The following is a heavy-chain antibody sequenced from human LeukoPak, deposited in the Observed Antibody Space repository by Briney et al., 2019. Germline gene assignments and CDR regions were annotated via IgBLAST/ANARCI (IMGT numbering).Heavy chain of an antibody. CDR1: GFTFSSYA. J-gene: IGHJ4*02. D-gene: IGHD6-19*01. CDR3: ARAQVGSGWYNGDY. V-gene: IGHV3-33*01. Sequence: GESLRLSCAASGFTFSSYAMHWVRQAPGKGLEWVAVIWYDGSNKYYADSVKGRFTISRDNSKNTLYLQMNSLRAEDTAVYYCARAQVGSGWYNGDYWGQGTLVTVSS. CDR2: IWYDGSNK.